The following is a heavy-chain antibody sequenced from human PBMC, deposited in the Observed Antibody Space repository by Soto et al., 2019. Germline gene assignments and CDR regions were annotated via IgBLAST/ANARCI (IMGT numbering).Heavy chain of an antibody. J-gene: IGHJ6*03. V-gene: IGHV4-34*01. Sequence: SETLSLTCAVYGGSFSGYYWSWIRQPPGKGLEWIGEINHSGSTNYNPSLKSRVTISVDTSKNQFSLKLSSVTAADTAVYYCARGRGKYCSSTSCYHPYYYMDVWGKGTTVTVSS. CDR3: ARGRGKYCSSTSCYHPYYYMDV. CDR2: INHSGST. CDR1: GGSFSGYY. D-gene: IGHD2-2*01.